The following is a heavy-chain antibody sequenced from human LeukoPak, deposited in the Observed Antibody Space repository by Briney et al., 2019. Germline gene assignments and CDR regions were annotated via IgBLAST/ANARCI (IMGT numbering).Heavy chain of an antibody. Sequence: SETLSLTCTVSGGSISSYNWSWSRQPARERVEWIGRIYTSGRTNYNPSLKSRVTMSVDTSKNQFSMKLSSVTAADTAVYYCARDYYGSGNSNWFDPWGQGTLVTVSS. CDR1: GGSISSYN. V-gene: IGHV4-4*07. CDR3: ARDYYGSGNSNWFDP. CDR2: IYTSGRT. J-gene: IGHJ5*02. D-gene: IGHD3-10*01.